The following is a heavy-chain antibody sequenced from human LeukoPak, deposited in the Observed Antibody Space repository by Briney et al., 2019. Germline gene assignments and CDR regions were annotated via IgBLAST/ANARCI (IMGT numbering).Heavy chain of an antibody. J-gene: IGHJ4*02. CDR3: ARGVEYDYVWGSYRPHPYYFDY. D-gene: IGHD3-16*02. V-gene: IGHV4-39*01. CDR2: IYYSGST. Sequence: WVRQPPGKGLEWIGSIYYSGSTYYNPSLKSRVTISVDTSKNQFSLKLSSVTAADTAVYYCARGVEYDYVWGSYRPHPYYFDYWGQGTLVTVSS.